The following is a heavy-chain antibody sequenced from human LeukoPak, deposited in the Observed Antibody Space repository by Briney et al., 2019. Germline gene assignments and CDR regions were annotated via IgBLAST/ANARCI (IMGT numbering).Heavy chain of an antibody. CDR2: IVVGSGNT. Sequence: SVKVSCRASGFIFSRSSIQWVRQARGQRPEWMGWIVVGSGNTRYAQTFQDRVTITSDWSTDTAYMELNSLRSDDTAVYYCAAEVPGDSGSGRIRFDPWGQGTPVTVSS. J-gene: IGHJ5*02. D-gene: IGHD3-10*01. V-gene: IGHV1-58*02. CDR3: AAEVPGDSGSGRIRFDP. CDR1: GFIFSRSS.